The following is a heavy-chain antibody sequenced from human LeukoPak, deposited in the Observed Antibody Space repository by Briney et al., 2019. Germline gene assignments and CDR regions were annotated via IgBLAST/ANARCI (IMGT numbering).Heavy chain of an antibody. CDR1: GGSISSYY. V-gene: IGHV4-59*01. J-gene: IGHJ4*02. D-gene: IGHD3-10*01. CDR3: ARDSYGSGSYHPGGFDY. CDR2: IYYSGST. Sequence: SETLSLTCTVSGGSISSYYWSWIRQPPGKGLEWIGYIYYSGSTNYNPSLKSRVTISVDTSKNQFSLKLSSVTAADTAVYYCARDSYGSGSYHPGGFDYWGQGTLVTVSS.